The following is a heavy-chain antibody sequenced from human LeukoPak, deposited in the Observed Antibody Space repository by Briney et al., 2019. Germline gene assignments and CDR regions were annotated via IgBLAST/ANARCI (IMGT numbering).Heavy chain of an antibody. D-gene: IGHD3-16*01. V-gene: IGHV3-23*01. J-gene: IGHJ4*02. CDR2: ISGSGGST. CDR1: GFTLSHYA. Sequence: GGSLRLSCSMSGFTLSHYAMSWVRQAPGKGLEWVSGISGSGGSTYYADSVKGRFTISRDNSKNTLYLQMRSLRAEDTAVYHCAKESVVRVMGFDYWGQGTLVTVSS. CDR3: AKESVVRVMGFDY.